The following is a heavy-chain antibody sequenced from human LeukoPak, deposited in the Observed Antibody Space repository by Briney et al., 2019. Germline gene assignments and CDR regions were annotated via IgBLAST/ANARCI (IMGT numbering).Heavy chain of an antibody. V-gene: IGHV1-69*13. J-gene: IGHJ4*02. CDR2: IIPIFGTA. Sequence: SVKVSCKASGGTFSSYAISWVRQAPGQGLEWMGGIIPIFGTANYAQKFQGRVTITADESTSTAYMELSSLRSEDTAVYYCARGGYSCGAIDYWGQGTLVTVSS. CDR1: GGTFSSYA. CDR3: ARGGYSCGAIDY. D-gene: IGHD5-18*01.